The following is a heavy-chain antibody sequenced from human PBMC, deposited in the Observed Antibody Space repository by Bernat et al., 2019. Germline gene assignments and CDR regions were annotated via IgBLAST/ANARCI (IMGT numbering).Heavy chain of an antibody. CDR2: INHSGST. D-gene: IGHD3-16*02. CDR1: GGSFSGYY. Sequence: QVQLQQWGAGLLKPSETLSLTCAVYGGSFSGYYWSWIRQPPGKGLEWIGEINHSGSTNYNPSLKSRVTISVDTSKNQFSLNLSSVTAADTAVYYCARGGYDYIWGSYRYYYYYMDVWGKGTTVTVSS. J-gene: IGHJ6*03. V-gene: IGHV4-34*01. CDR3: ARGGYDYIWGSYRYYYYYMDV.